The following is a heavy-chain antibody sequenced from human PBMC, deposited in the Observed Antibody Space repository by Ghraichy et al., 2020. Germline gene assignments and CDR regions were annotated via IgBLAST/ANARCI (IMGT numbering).Heavy chain of an antibody. V-gene: IGHV4-30-4*01. CDR1: GGSISSGDYY. CDR3: ARGVRCSGGSCYPYYFDY. D-gene: IGHD2-15*01. Sequence: SETLSLTCTVSGGSISSGDYYWSWIRQPPGKGLEWIGYIYYSGSTYYNPSPKSRVTISVDTSKNQFSLKLSSVTAADTAVYYCARGVRCSGGSCYPYYFDYWGQGTLVTVSS. J-gene: IGHJ4*02. CDR2: IYYSGST.